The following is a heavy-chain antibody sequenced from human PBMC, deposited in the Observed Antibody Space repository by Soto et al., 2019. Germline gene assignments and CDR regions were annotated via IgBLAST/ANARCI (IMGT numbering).Heavy chain of an antibody. CDR2: IYYSGST. V-gene: IGHV4-59*01. J-gene: IGHJ4*02. CDR1: GGSISGSY. Sequence: SETLSLTCSVSGGSISGSYWSWIRQPPGKGLEWIGYIYYSGSTNYNPSLKSRVTISVDTSKNQFSLKLSSVTAADTAVYYCARGNSSSWWVYWGQGTLVTVSS. CDR3: ARGNSSSWWVY. D-gene: IGHD6-13*01.